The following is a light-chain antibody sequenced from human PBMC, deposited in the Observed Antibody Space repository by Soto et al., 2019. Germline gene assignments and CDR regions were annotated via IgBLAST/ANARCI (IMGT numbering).Light chain of an antibody. Sequence: DIQMTQSPSSLSASVGDRVTITCRASQSISSYFNWYQQKPGKAPKLLIYAESSLQSGVPSRFSGSGSGTDFTLSISSVQPEDFATYYCQQSYSTPGTCGQGTVVEIK. V-gene: IGKV1-39*01. CDR1: QSISSY. J-gene: IGKJ1*01. CDR3: QQSYSTPGT. CDR2: AES.